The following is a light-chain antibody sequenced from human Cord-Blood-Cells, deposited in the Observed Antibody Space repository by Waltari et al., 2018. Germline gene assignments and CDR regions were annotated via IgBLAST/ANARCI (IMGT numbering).Light chain of an antibody. V-gene: IGLV2-23*01. CDR3: CSYAGSSTFYV. CDR1: SSYFGSYNL. Sequence: QSALTQPASVSGSPGQSITISCTGTSSYFGSYNLVSWYQQHPGKAPKLMIYEGSKRPSGVSNRFSGSKSGNTASLTISGLQAEDEADYYCCSYAGSSTFYVFGTGTKVTVL. J-gene: IGLJ1*01. CDR2: EGS.